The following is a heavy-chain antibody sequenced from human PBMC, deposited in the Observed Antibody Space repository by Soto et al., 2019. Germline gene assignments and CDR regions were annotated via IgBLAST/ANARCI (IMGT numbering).Heavy chain of an antibody. CDR3: ARSGFGELGVANYYGMDV. Sequence: QVQLVQSGAEVKKPGASVKVSCQASGYTFTSYGISWVRQAPGQGLEWMGWISAYNGNTNYAQKLQGRVTMTTVTSTRTAYMELRSLRSDDTAVYYCARSGFGELGVANYYGMDVWGQGTTVTVSS. D-gene: IGHD3-10*01. CDR1: GYTFTSYG. J-gene: IGHJ6*02. CDR2: ISAYNGNT. V-gene: IGHV1-18*01.